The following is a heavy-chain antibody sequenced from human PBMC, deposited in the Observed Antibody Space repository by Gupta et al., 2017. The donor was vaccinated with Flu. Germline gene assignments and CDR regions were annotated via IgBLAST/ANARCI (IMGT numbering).Heavy chain of an antibody. V-gene: IGHV4-39*01. Sequence: SYYWGWLRQPPGKGLEWIGSIYYSGSTYYNPYLKSRVTISVETSKNQFSLKLSSVTAADKAVYYCASQWSSHRGNYYYMDVWGKGTTVTVSS. CDR1: SYY. J-gene: IGHJ6*03. CDR3: ASQWSSHRGNYYYMDV. CDR2: IYYSGST. D-gene: IGHD3-16*01.